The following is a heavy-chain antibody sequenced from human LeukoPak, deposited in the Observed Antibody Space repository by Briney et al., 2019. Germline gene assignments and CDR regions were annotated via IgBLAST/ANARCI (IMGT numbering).Heavy chain of an antibody. Sequence: GGSLRLSCAASGFTFSNYPMNWVRQAPGKGLEWVSSITNSGNYAYFANSVRGRFIISRGNAKNSLYLQMNSLRAEDTAVYYCARESLVATTKAIDYWGQGTLVTVSS. CDR2: ITNSGNYA. V-gene: IGHV3-21*01. CDR3: ARESLVATTKAIDY. CDR1: GFTFSNYP. D-gene: IGHD5-12*01. J-gene: IGHJ4*02.